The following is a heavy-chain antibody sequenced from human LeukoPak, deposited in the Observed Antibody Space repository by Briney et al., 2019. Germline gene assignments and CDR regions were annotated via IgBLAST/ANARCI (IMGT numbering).Heavy chain of an antibody. J-gene: IGHJ4*02. Sequence: GGPLRLSCVVSGLRFRNYGMHWVRQAPGKGLEWVAVIYYDGSNQYYVDSVKGRFTVSRDNAKNTLYLQMDSLRAEDTAVYYCATDRNSGKYYDYWGQGTLVTVSS. V-gene: IGHV3-33*01. CDR2: IYYDGSNQ. D-gene: IGHD1-26*01. CDR1: GLRFRNYG. CDR3: ATDRNSGKYYDY.